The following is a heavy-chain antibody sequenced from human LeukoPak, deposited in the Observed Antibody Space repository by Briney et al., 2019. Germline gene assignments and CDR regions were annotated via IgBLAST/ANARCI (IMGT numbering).Heavy chain of an antibody. CDR2: ISDSSSGR. Sequence: GGSLRLSCAASGLTFSTQAMSWVRQAPGKGLEWVSSISDSSSGRYYADSVKGRFTISRDNSKSTLFLDMNSLRVEDTAIYYCANSYYNFWSGFANWGQGTLVSVSS. D-gene: IGHD3-3*01. V-gene: IGHV3-23*01. CDR3: ANSYYNFWSGFAN. CDR1: GLTFSTQA. J-gene: IGHJ4*02.